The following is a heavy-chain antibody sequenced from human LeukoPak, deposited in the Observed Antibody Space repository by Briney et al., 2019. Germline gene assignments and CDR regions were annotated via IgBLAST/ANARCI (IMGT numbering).Heavy chain of an antibody. V-gene: IGHV1-69*05. CDR3: ARGPLISSGWFPYYYYYYMDV. Sequence: ASVKVSCKASGGTFSSYAISWVRQAPGQGLEWMGGIIPIFGTANYAQKFQGRVTITTDESTSTAYMELSSLRSEDTAVYYCARGPLISSGWFPYYYYYYMDVWGKGTTVTVSS. D-gene: IGHD6-19*01. CDR1: GGTFSSYA. CDR2: IIPIFGTA. J-gene: IGHJ6*03.